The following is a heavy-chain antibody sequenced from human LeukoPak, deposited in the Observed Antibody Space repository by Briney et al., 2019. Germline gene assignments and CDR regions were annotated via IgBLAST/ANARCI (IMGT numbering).Heavy chain of an antibody. V-gene: IGHV1-8*03. CDR1: GYTFTSYD. J-gene: IGHJ3*02. CDR3: ARVYYDFWSGFDPRSAFDI. CDR2: MNPNSGNT. D-gene: IGHD3-3*01. Sequence: ASVKVSCKASGYTFTSYDINWVRQATGQGLEWMGWMNPNSGNTGYAQKFQGRVTITRNTSIGTAYMELSSLRSEDTAVYYCARVYYDFWSGFDPRSAFDIWGQGTMVTVSS.